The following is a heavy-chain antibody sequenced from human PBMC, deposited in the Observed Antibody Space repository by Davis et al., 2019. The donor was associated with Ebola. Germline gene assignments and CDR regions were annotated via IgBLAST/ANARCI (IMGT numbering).Heavy chain of an antibody. CDR2: IRSKANSYAT. CDR3: TGTTVTTDY. J-gene: IGHJ4*02. V-gene: IGHV3-73*01. Sequence: GESLKISCASSGFTFSGSAMHSVRQASGKGLEWVGRIRSKANSYATAYAASVKGRFTISRDDSKNTAYLQMNSLKTKDTAVYYCTGTTVTTDYWGQGTLVTVSS. D-gene: IGHD4-17*01. CDR1: GFTFSGSA.